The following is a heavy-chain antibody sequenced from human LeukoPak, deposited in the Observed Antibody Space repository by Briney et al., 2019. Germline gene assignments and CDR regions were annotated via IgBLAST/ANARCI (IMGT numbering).Heavy chain of an antibody. CDR1: GFIFSDYY. J-gene: IGHJ4*02. Sequence: TGGSLRLSCDASGFIFSDYYMTWIRQAPGKGREWVSHISSSGSYRNYADSVKGRFTISRDNAKNSLYLQMDSLRAEDTAVYYCARADSSSWFDYWGQGALVTVSS. CDR3: ARADSSSWFDY. V-gene: IGHV3-11*05. CDR2: ISSSGSYR. D-gene: IGHD6-13*01.